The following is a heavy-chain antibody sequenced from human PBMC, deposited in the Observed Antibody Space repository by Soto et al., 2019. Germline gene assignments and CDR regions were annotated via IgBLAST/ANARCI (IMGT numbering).Heavy chain of an antibody. V-gene: IGHV4-30-2*01. CDR2: IYHTGTT. J-gene: IGHJ5*02. Sequence: ASETLSLTCTVSGGSINGGDYSWTWIRQPPGKGLEWIGSIYHTGTTYYNMSLKSRVTISVDRSKNQFSLKLSSVTAAHTAVYYFARGIIYYESGGVSWSAPWGQGTLVTVSP. CDR3: ARGIIYYESGGVSWSAP. D-gene: IGHD3-22*01. CDR1: GGSINGGDYS.